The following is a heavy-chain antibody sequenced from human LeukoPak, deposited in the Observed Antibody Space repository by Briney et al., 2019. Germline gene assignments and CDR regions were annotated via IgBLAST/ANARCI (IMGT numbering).Heavy chain of an antibody. CDR2: INHSGST. J-gene: IGHJ4*02. CDR1: GGSISSSSYY. Sequence: SETLSLTCTVSGGSISSSSYYWGWIRQPPGKGLEWIGEINHSGSTNYNPSLKSRVTISVDTSKNQFSLKLSSVTAADTAVYYCASRYSSSEPPKVVRLADYWGQGTLVTVSS. V-gene: IGHV4-39*07. CDR3: ASRYSSSEPPKVVRLADY. D-gene: IGHD6-13*01.